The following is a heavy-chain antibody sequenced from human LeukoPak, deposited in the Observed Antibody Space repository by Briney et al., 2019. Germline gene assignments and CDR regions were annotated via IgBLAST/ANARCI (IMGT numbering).Heavy chain of an antibody. Sequence: ASVKVSCKASGYTFTGYYMHWVRQAPGQGLEWMGWINPNSGGTNYAQKFQGRVTMTRDTSISTAYMELSRLRSDDTAVYYCASSYSSSWYNAFDIWGQGTMVTVSS. D-gene: IGHD6-13*01. CDR2: INPNSGGT. CDR1: GYTFTGYY. J-gene: IGHJ3*02. CDR3: ASSYSSSWYNAFDI. V-gene: IGHV1-2*02.